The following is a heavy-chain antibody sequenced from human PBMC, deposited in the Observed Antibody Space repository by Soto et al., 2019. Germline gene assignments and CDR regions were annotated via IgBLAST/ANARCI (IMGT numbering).Heavy chain of an antibody. J-gene: IGHJ5*02. CDR1: GGSISGYY. V-gene: IGHV4-59*01. CDR2: IYGSGSA. CDR3: ARDQCSGSCSGGYNWFDP. Sequence: SETLSLTCTGSGGSISGYYWSWIRQPPGKGLEWIGYIYGSGSANYNPSLKNRVTISDDRSKNQFSLRLTSVTAADTAVYYCARDQCSGSCSGGYNWFDPWGQGTLVTVSS. D-gene: IGHD2-15*01.